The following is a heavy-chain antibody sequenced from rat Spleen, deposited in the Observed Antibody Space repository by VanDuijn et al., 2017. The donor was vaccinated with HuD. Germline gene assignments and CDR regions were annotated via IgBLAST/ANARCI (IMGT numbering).Heavy chain of an antibody. CDR2: ISSGGST. Sequence: QVQLKESGPGLVQPSQTLSLTCTVSGFSLTSYTVSWVRQPPGKGLEWIAAISSGGSTYYNSALKSRLSIRRDTSKSQVFLKMNSLQTEDTAMYFCARLGADYWGQGVMVTVSS. V-gene: IGHV2-6*01. D-gene: IGHD5-1*01. CDR3: ARLGADY. J-gene: IGHJ2*01. CDR1: GFSLTSYT.